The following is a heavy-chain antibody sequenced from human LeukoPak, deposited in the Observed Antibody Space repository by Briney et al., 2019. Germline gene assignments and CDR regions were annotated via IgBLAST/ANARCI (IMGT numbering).Heavy chain of an antibody. Sequence: GESLKISCKGSGYTFTTYWIGWVRQMPGKGLEWMGIIYPSDSDTRYSPSFQGQVTISVDKSINTAYLQWSNLRASDTAIYYWAGRPYSYGLDVWGQGTAVTVSS. CDR2: IYPSDSDT. D-gene: IGHD3-16*01. CDR1: GYTFTTYW. J-gene: IGHJ6*02. V-gene: IGHV5-51*01. CDR3: AGRPYSYGLDV.